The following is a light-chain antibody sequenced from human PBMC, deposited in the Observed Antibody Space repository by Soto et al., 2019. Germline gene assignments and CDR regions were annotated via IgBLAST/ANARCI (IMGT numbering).Light chain of an antibody. CDR1: HSVSSY. CDR2: DAS. Sequence: EIVLTQSPSTLSLSPGERATLSCRASHSVSSYLAWYQQKPGQAPRLLIYDASNRATGIPDRFSGSGSGTQFTLTISSLQSEDFAVYYCQQYNNWPAISFGQGTRLEIK. J-gene: IGKJ5*01. V-gene: IGKV3-11*01. CDR3: QQYNNWPAIS.